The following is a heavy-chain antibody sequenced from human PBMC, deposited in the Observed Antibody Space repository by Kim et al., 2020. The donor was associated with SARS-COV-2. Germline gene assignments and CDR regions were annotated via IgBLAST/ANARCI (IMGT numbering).Heavy chain of an antibody. CDR3: TGRFDY. CDR1: GFTFSSNW. CDR2: IKQDGSEK. V-gene: IGHV3-7*03. D-gene: IGHD1-26*01. Sequence: GGSLRLSCAASGFTFSSNWMSWVRQAPGKGLEWVANIKQDGSEKYYVDSVKGRFTISRDNAKNSLYLQMNSLRAEDTAVYYCTGRFDYWGQGTLVTVSS. J-gene: IGHJ4*02.